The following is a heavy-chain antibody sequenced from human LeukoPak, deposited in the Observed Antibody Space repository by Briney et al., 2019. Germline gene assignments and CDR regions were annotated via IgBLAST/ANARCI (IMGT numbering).Heavy chain of an antibody. V-gene: IGHV3-49*04. D-gene: IGHD1-26*01. CDR2: ITSKAYGATT. CDR1: GFTFGDYA. J-gene: IGHJ4*02. Sequence: GGSLRLSCTASGFTFGDYAMSWVRQAPGKGLERVGFITSKAYGATTDYAASVKGRFTISRDDSKSIAYLQMNSLKTEDTAVYYCSRHIVGARTYFDYWGQGALVTVSS. CDR3: SRHIVGARTYFDY.